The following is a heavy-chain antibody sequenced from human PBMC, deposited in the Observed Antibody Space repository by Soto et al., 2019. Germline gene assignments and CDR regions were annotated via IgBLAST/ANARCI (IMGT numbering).Heavy chain of an antibody. CDR1: GFTFSSYG. CDR2: ISYDGSNK. V-gene: IGHV3-30*18. D-gene: IGHD1-26*01. J-gene: IGHJ4*02. Sequence: PGGSLRLSCAASGFTFSSYGMHWVRQAPGKGLEWVAVISYDGSNKYYADSVKGRFTISRDNSKNTLYLQMNSLRAEDTAVYYCAKDPAVGATYYFDYWGQGTLVTVSS. CDR3: AKDPAVGATYYFDY.